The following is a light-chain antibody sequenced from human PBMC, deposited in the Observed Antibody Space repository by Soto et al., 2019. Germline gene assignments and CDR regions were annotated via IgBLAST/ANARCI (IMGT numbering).Light chain of an antibody. J-gene: IGKJ2*01. CDR2: DAS. CDR1: QSVSSN. V-gene: IGKV3-15*01. CDR3: QQYNTRPPYT. Sequence: DIVMTQSPGTLSVSPGERATLSCRASQSVSSNLAWYQQKPGQAPRLLIYDASTRATGIPARFSGSGSGTDFTLSISSLQSEDFAVYFCQQYNTRPPYTFGQGTKLEI.